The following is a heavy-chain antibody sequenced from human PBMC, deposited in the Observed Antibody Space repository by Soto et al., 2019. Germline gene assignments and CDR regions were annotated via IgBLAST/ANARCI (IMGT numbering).Heavy chain of an antibody. J-gene: IGHJ3*01. V-gene: IGHV1-69*01. D-gene: IGHD6-19*01. CDR1: GGTFTKYA. CDR2: IVPLPGTT. CDR3: ASGVGGLGGSSGWPDYAFDV. Sequence: QVQLVQSGAAVRKPGSSVKLSCKASGGTFTKYAITWVRQAPRQGLAWMGGIVPLPGTTNYAQKFRGRVTISADESTSTAYLELSSLRSEDTAVYYCASGVGGLGGSSGWPDYAFDVWGQGTMVIVSS.